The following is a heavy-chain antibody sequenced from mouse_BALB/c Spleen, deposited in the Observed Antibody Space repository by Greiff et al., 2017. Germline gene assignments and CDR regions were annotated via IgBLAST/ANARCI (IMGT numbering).Heavy chain of an antibody. CDR1: GFSLTSYW. Sequence: VQLVESGPGLVQPSQSLSITCTVSGFSLTSYWVHWVRQSPGKGLEWLGVIWSGGSTAYYAAFISRLSISKDNTKSQVFFIMNSLQTNDAAVYYCGRGNGYGAMDYWGQGTSVTVSS. J-gene: IGHJ4*01. CDR2: IWSGGST. CDR3: GRGNGYGAMDY. D-gene: IGHD1-1*01. V-gene: IGHV2-2*02.